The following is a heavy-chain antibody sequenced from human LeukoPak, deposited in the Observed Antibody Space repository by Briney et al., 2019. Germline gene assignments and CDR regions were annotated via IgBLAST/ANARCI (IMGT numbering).Heavy chain of an antibody. CDR2: IVGSSSNI. V-gene: IGHV3-48*04. D-gene: IGHD1-1*01. J-gene: IGHJ4*02. CDR1: GFSFSTYS. Sequence: GGSLRLSCTASGFSFSTYSMNWVRQAPGKGLEWVSYIVGSSSNIYYADSVKGRFTISRDNAKNSLYLQMDSVRAEDTAVYYCATDSPETAAFDYWGQGTLVTVSS. CDR3: ATDSPETAAFDY.